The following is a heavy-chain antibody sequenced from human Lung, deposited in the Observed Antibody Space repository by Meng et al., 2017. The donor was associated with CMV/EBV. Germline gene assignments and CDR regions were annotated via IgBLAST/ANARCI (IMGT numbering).Heavy chain of an antibody. CDR2: IYYSGLT. Sequence: QVQEPGPGLVMPSETRSLSCTVSGCFIRSSSHYGGWIRQPPGKGLEWIGNIYYSGLTSYNPSLKSRVTISVDTSKNQFSLKLSSVTAADTAVFYCARVWANGEGWFDPWGQGTLVTVSS. CDR3: ARVWANGEGWFDP. CDR1: GCFIRSSSHY. V-gene: IGHV4-39*07. J-gene: IGHJ5*02. D-gene: IGHD2-8*01.